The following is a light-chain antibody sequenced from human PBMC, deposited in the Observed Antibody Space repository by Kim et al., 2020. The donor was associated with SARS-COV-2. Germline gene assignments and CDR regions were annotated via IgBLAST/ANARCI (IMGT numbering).Light chain of an antibody. CDR3: AAWDDSLNGPV. Sequence: GQRVTISCYGSSSNIGSNTVNWYQQLPGTAPKLHIYSNNQRPSGVPDRFSGSKSGTSASLAISGLQSEDEADYYCAAWDDSLNGPVFGGGTQLTVL. J-gene: IGLJ2*01. CDR1: SSNIGSNT. CDR2: SNN. V-gene: IGLV1-44*01.